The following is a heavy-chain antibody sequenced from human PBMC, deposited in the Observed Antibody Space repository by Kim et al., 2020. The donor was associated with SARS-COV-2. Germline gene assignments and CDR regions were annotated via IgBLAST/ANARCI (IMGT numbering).Heavy chain of an antibody. Sequence: SETLSLTCTVSGASISSPNHYWGWIRQPPGKGLEWIGGVYYSGNTNYNPSLRSRVSTSLDSSKNQFSLTLSSVTAADTAVYYCARRPTAAGDTRPTYYF. V-gene: IGHV4-39*01. CDR1: GASISSPNHY. D-gene: IGHD6-13*01. CDR2: VYYSGNT. J-gene: IGHJ4*01. CDR3: ARRPTAAGDTRPTYYF.